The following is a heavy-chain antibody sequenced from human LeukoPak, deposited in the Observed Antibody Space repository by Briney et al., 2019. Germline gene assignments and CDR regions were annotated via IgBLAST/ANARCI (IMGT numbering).Heavy chain of an antibody. V-gene: IGHV3-48*01. J-gene: IGHJ4*02. Sequence: GGSLRLSCAASGFTFSSYDMNWVRQAPGKGLEWVSYISSSSSSTIYYADSVKGRFTISRDNAKNSLYLQMNSLRAEDTTVYYCARDLSGDAYWGQGTLVTVSS. CDR3: ARDLSGDAY. D-gene: IGHD2-21*02. CDR1: GFTFSSYD. CDR2: ISSSSSSTI.